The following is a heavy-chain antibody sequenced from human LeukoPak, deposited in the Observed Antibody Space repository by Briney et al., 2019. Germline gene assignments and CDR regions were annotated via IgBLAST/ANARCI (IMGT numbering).Heavy chain of an antibody. Sequence: SETLSLTCTVSGGSISIYYWGWIRQPPGKGLEWIGYIYYSGSTNYNPSLKSRVTISIDTSKNQFSLKLSSVTAADTAVYYCAGHHPRNTVDFWGQGTLVTVSS. D-gene: IGHD2/OR15-2a*01. CDR3: AGHHPRNTVDF. V-gene: IGHV4-59*08. CDR2: IYYSGST. CDR1: GGSISIYY. J-gene: IGHJ4*02.